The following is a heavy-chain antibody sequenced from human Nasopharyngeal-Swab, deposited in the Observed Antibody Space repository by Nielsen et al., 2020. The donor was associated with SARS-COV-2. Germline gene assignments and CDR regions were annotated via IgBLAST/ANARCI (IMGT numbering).Heavy chain of an antibody. CDR3: ARGEWLLHDY. J-gene: IGHJ4*02. CDR2: ISYDGSNK. CDR1: GFTFSSYA. V-gene: IGHV3-30*04. D-gene: IGHD3-3*01. Sequence: GGSLRLSCAASGFTFSSYAMHWVRQAPGKGLEWVAVISYDGSNKYYADSVKGRFTISRDNSKNPLYLQMNSLRAEDTAVYYCARGEWLLHDYWGQGTLVTVSS.